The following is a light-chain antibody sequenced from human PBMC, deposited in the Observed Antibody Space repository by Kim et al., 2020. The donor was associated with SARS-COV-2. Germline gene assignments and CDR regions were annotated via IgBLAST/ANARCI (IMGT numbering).Light chain of an antibody. CDR3: NSRDSSGNHHYV. CDR1: SLRSYY. V-gene: IGLV3-19*01. Sequence: SSELTQDPAVSVALGQTVRITCQGDSLRSYYASWYQQKPGQAPVLVIYGKNNRPSGIPDRSSGSSSGNTASLTITGAQAEDEADYYCNSRDSSGNHHYVF. J-gene: IGLJ1*01. CDR2: GKN.